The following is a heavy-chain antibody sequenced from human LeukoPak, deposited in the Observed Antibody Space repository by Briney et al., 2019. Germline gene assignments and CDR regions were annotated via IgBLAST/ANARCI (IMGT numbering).Heavy chain of an antibody. V-gene: IGHV5-51*01. D-gene: IGHD6-6*01. CDR1: GYSFTTYW. Sequence: GESLKISCKGSGYSFTTYWIVWVRQMPGKGPEWMGVIYPGDSDTRYSPSFQGHVTISADKSISTAYLQWSSLKASDTAMYYCARERSSQGYFDFWGQGTLVTVSS. CDR2: IYPGDSDT. CDR3: ARERSSQGYFDF. J-gene: IGHJ4*02.